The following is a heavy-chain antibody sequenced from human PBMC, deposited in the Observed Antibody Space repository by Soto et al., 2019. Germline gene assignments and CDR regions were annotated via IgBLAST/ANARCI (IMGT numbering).Heavy chain of an antibody. V-gene: IGHV3-23*01. D-gene: IGHD2-2*01. Sequence: EVQLLESGGALVQPGGALRLSCAASGFTFSSYAMSWVRQAPGEGLEWVSGISGSGAGTYYADSVKGRFTISRDNSKNTLYLQMNNLRAEDTAVYFCAKGAPYHLLILNWGQGTLVTVSS. CDR2: ISGSGAGT. CDR3: AKGAPYHLLILN. J-gene: IGHJ4*02. CDR1: GFTFSSYA.